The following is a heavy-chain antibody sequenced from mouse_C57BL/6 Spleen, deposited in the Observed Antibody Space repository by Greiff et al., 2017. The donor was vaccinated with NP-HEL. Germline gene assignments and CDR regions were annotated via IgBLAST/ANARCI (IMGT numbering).Heavy chain of an antibody. J-gene: IGHJ2*01. Sequence: QVQLKQSGAELVRPGASVKLSCKASGYTFTDYYINWVKQRPGQGLEWIARIYPGSGNTYYNEKFKGKATLTAEKSSSTAYMQLSSLTSEDSAVYFCARWGATRYVDYWGQGTTRTVS. D-gene: IGHD1-1*01. V-gene: IGHV1-76*01. CDR3: ARWGATRYVDY. CDR1: GYTFTDYY. CDR2: IYPGSGNT.